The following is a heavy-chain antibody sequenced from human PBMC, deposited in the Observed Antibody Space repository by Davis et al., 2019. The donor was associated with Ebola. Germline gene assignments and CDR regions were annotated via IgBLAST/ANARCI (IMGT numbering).Heavy chain of an antibody. CDR1: GYTFTSYD. Sequence: ASVKVSCKASGYTFTSYDINWVRQATGQGLEWMGWMKPNSGDTGYAQKFQGRVTITRNTSIDTAYMELSSLRSEDTAVYYCARTSYDSWSGYSPYFGLDVWGQGTTVTVSS. V-gene: IGHV1-8*03. J-gene: IGHJ6*02. D-gene: IGHD3-3*01. CDR2: MKPNSGDT. CDR3: ARTSYDSWSGYSPYFGLDV.